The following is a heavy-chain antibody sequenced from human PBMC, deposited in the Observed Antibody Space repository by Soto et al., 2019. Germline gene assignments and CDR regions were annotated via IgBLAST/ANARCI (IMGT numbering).Heavy chain of an antibody. D-gene: IGHD3-10*01. CDR1: GFTFSSYA. CDR2: ISYDGSTE. CDR3: ARNHGLAD. V-gene: IGHV3-30-3*01. Sequence: QVQLVESGGGVVQPGRSLRLSCAASGFTFSSYAMHWVRQAPGKGLEWVAVISYDGSTESHADSVKGRFPISRDNSKNMLYLQMTSLTAEDSALYWFARNHGLADWGQGTLVTVSS. J-gene: IGHJ4*02.